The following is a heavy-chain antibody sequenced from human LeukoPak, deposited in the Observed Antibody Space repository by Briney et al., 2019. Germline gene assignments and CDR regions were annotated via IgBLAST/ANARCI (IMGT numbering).Heavy chain of an antibody. Sequence: ASVKVSCKASGYTFTACYMHWVRQAPGQGLEWMGWINPNTGDTNYAQNFQGRVTMNRDTSISTAYMELSSLRSDDTAVYYCARSADGYTCGHFDFWGQGTLVTVSS. CDR2: INPNTGDT. CDR3: ARSADGYTCGHFDF. D-gene: IGHD5-18*01. V-gene: IGHV1-2*02. CDR1: GYTFTACY. J-gene: IGHJ4*02.